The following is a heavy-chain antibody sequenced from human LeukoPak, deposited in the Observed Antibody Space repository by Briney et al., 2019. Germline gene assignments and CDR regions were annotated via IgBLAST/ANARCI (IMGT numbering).Heavy chain of an antibody. D-gene: IGHD4-17*01. J-gene: IGHJ3*02. Sequence: SETLSLTCTVSGGSVSSGSYYWSWIRQPPGKGLEWIGYIYYSGSTNYNPSLKSRVTISVDTSKNQFSLKLSSVTAADTAVYYCARSDDYGDYVIAFDIWGQGTMSPSLQ. V-gene: IGHV4-61*01. CDR2: IYYSGST. CDR3: ARSDDYGDYVIAFDI. CDR1: GGSVSSGSYY.